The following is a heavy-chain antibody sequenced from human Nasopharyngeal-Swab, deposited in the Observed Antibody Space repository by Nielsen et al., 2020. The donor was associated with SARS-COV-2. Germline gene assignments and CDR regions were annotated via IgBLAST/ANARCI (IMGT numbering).Heavy chain of an antibody. CDR1: GFTFNSYS. CDR2: ISSSSSYI. CDR3: ARASMGGAFDI. D-gene: IGHD3-16*01. V-gene: IGHV3-21*01. Sequence: ALKISCAASGFTFNSYSMNWVRQAPGKGLEWVSSISSSSSYIYYADSVKGRFTISRDNAKNSLYLQMNSLRAEDTAVYYCARASMGGAFDIWGQGTMVTVSS. J-gene: IGHJ3*02.